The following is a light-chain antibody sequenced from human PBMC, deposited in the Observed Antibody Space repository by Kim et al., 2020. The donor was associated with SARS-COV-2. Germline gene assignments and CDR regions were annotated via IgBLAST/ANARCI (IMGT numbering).Light chain of an antibody. CDR3: NSRDTSHFVI. CDR2: GKN. CDR1: SLRKYY. J-gene: IGLJ2*01. V-gene: IGLV3-19*01. Sequence: SSELTQDPAVSVALGQTVRITCQGDSLRKYYATWYQQKPGQAPVLLISGKNNRPSGIPDRFSGSSSGNTASLTIAGAQAEDEADYYCNSRDTSHFVIFGGETKLTIL.